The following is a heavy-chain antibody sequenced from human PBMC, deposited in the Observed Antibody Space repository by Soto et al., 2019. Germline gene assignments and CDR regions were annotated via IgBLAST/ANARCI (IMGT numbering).Heavy chain of an antibody. CDR2: IKATAYGGTT. Sequence: GGSLRLSCVVYNMTFTYAWMSWVRQAPGKGLEWVGRIKATAYGGTTDYAAPVKGRFSISRDDSKNTLYLEMNSLRTEDTGTYFCTTDDTSGYYFKHWGLGTLVTVS. CDR3: TTDDTSGYYFKH. CDR1: NMTFTYAW. D-gene: IGHD3-22*01. V-gene: IGHV3-15*01. J-gene: IGHJ4*02.